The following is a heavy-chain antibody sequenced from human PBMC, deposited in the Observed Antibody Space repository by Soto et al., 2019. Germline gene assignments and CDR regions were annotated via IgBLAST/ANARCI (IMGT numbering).Heavy chain of an antibody. CDR3: ARQAARISMVRGVIIRTYYFDY. Sequence: SETLSLTCAVYGGSFSGYYWSWIRQPPGKGLEWIGEINHSGSTNYNPSLKSRVTISVDTSKNQFSLKLSSVTAADTAVYYCARQAARISMVRGVIIRTYYFDYWGQGTLVTVSS. J-gene: IGHJ4*02. CDR2: INHSGST. D-gene: IGHD3-10*01. V-gene: IGHV4-34*01. CDR1: GGSFSGYY.